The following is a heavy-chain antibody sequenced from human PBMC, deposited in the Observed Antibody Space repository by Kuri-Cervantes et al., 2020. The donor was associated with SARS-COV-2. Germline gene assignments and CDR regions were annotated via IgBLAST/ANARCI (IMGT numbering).Heavy chain of an antibody. CDR1: GFTFSSYA. CDR2: ISGSGEAI. J-gene: IGHJ1*01. D-gene: IGHD1-26*01. CDR3: AKEMGATKYFQH. V-gene: IGHV3-23*01. Sequence: GESLKISCAASGFTFSSYAMHWVRQAPGKGLEWVSVISGSGEAIHYADSVQGRFTISRDNSKNTLYLQMNSLRAEDTAVYYCAKEMGATKYFQHWGQGTLVTVSS.